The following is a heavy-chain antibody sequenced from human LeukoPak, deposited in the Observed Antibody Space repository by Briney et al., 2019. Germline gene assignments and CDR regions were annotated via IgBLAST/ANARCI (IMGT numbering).Heavy chain of an antibody. D-gene: IGHD3-10*01. J-gene: IGHJ4*02. CDR2: ISYDGSNK. CDR1: GFTFSSYA. Sequence: PGGSLRLSCAASGFTFSSYAMHWVRQAPDKGLEWVAVISYDGSNKYYADSVKGRFTISRDNSKNTLYLQMNSLRAEDTAVYYCARDPRGYYGFSFDYWGQGTVVTVSS. V-gene: IGHV3-30*04. CDR3: ARDPRGYYGFSFDY.